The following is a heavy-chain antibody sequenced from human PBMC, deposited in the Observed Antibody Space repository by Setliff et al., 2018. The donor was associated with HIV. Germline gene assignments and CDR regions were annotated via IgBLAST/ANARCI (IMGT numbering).Heavy chain of an antibody. CDR3: ARAGAATRKAFDI. V-gene: IGHV4-61*09. CDR1: GGSISSGSYY. D-gene: IGHD2-15*01. J-gene: IGHJ3*02. Sequence: SENLSLTCTVSGGSISSGSYYWSWIRQPAGKGLEWIGHIYTSGSTNYSPSLKSRVTISVDTSKNQFSLKLSSVTAADTAVYYCARAGAATRKAFDIWGQGTMVTVSS. CDR2: IYTSGST.